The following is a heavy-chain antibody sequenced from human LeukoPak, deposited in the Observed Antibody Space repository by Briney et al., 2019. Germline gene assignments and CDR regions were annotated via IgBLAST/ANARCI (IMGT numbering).Heavy chain of an antibody. D-gene: IGHD6-19*01. CDR1: GGSISSYY. CDR2: IYYSGST. V-gene: IGHV4-59*01. CDR3: ARVRGIAVAGREDY. J-gene: IGHJ4*02. Sequence: SETLSLTCTVSGGSISSYYWSWIRQPPGKGLEWIGYIYYSGSTNYNPSLKSRVTISVDTSKNQFSLKLSSVTAADTAVYYCARVRGIAVAGREDYWGQGTLVTVSS.